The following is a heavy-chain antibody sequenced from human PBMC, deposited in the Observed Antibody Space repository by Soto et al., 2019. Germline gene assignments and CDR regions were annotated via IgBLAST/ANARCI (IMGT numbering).Heavy chain of an antibody. CDR3: ARVPPRYGSGSYYRKDGWFDP. V-gene: IGHV4-34*01. CDR2: INHSGST. Sequence: SETLSLTCAVYGGSFSGYYWSWIRQPPGKGLEWIGEINHSGSTNYNPSLKSRVTISVDTSKNQFSLKLSSVTAADTAVYYCARVPPRYGSGSYYRKDGWFDPWGQGTLVTVSS. CDR1: GGSFSGYY. D-gene: IGHD3-10*01. J-gene: IGHJ5*02.